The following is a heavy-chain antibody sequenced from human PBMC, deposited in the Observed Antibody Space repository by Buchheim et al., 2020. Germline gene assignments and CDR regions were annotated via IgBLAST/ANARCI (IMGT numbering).Heavy chain of an antibody. V-gene: IGHV3-30*18. Sequence: QVQLVESGGGVVQPGRSLRLSCAASGFTFSSYGMHWVRQAPGKGLEWVSDISNGGSNKYYADSVKGRFTISRDNSKNTLYLQMNSQRAEEAAVYYCVKGGDYGNSYLDLWGSDTL. CDR2: ISNGGSNK. CDR3: VKGGDYGNSYLDL. D-gene: IGHD4-17*01. J-gene: IGHJ2*01. CDR1: GFTFSSYG.